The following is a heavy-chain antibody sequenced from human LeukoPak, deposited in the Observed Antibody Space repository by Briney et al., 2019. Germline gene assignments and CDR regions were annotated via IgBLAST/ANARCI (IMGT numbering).Heavy chain of an antibody. CDR2: IYYSGST. Sequence: SSETLSLTCTVSGGSISSYYWSWIRQPPGKGLEWIGYIYYSGSTNYNPSLKSRVTISVDTSKNQFSLKLSSVTAADTAVYYCARAQGAVNYAFDVWGQGTMVTVSS. V-gene: IGHV4-59*01. J-gene: IGHJ3*01. CDR1: GGSISSYY. CDR3: ARAQGAVNYAFDV. D-gene: IGHD1-26*01.